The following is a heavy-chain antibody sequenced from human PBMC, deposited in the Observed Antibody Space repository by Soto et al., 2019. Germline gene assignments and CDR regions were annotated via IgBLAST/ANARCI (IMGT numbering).Heavy chain of an antibody. CDR3: ARVFGSIAAAGTGLSGMDV. CDR1: GGTFSSYA. Sequence: SVKVSCKASGGTFSSYAISWVRQAPGQGLEWMGRIIPIFGTANYAQKFQGRVTITADESTSTGYMELSSLRSEDTAVYYCARVFGSIAAAGTGLSGMDVWGQGTTVTVSS. D-gene: IGHD6-13*01. CDR2: IIPIFGTA. V-gene: IGHV1-69*13. J-gene: IGHJ6*02.